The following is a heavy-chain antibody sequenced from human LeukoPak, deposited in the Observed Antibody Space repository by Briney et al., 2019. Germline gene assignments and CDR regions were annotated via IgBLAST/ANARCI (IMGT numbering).Heavy chain of an antibody. CDR2: IYHSGNT. J-gene: IGHJ4*02. V-gene: IGHV4-30-2*02. CDR1: GGSISSGTYY. D-gene: IGHD4-17*01. CDR3: ASGEPDLYGDYPWFDY. Sequence: SETLSLTCTVSGGSISSGTYYWSWMRQPPGKGLEWIGYIYHSGNTYYNPSLKSRVTISVDTSKNQFSLKLSSVTAADTAVYYCASGEPDLYGDYPWFDYWGQGTLVTVSS.